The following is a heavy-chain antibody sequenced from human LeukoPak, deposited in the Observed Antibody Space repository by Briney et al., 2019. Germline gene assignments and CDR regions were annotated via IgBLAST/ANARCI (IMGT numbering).Heavy chain of an antibody. Sequence: SGTLSLTCSVSGASIDRSTYWGWIRQPPGKGLEWIGSVYYSGSTYYNSALKSRVTISVDTSKNQFSLKLYSVTAADTSVYFCARIAAPGLAWGQGTLVTVSS. D-gene: IGHD6-25*01. CDR2: VYYSGST. J-gene: IGHJ5*02. CDR3: ARIAAPGLA. V-gene: IGHV4-39*01. CDR1: GASIDRSTY.